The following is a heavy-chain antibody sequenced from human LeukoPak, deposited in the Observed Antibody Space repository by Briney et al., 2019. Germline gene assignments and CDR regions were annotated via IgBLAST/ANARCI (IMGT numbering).Heavy chain of an antibody. V-gene: IGHV3-30*02. Sequence: GGSLRLSCAASGFTFSSYGMHWVRQAPGKGLEWVAFIRYDGNNKYYADSVKGRFTISRDNSKSTLYLQMNSLRVEDTAVYYCAKGRKGLLFVRGVDFDYWGQGTLVTVSS. CDR3: AKGRKGLLFVRGVDFDY. CDR2: IRYDGNNK. J-gene: IGHJ4*02. D-gene: IGHD3-10*01. CDR1: GFTFSSYG.